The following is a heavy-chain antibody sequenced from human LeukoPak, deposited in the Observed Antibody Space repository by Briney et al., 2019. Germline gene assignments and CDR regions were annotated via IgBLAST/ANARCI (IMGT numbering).Heavy chain of an antibody. J-gene: IGHJ4*02. V-gene: IGHV4-39*07. CDR3: ASLAVAGEDNDY. CDR1: GGSISSSSYY. Sequence: SETLSLTCTVSGGSISSSSYYWGWIRQPPGKGLEWIGSIYYSGSTYYNPSLKSRVTISVDKSKNQFSLKLSSVTAADTAVYYCASLAVAGEDNDYWGQGTLVTVSS. D-gene: IGHD6-19*01. CDR2: IYYSGST.